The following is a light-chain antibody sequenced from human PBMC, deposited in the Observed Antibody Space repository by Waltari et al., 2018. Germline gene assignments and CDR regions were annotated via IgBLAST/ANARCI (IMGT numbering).Light chain of an antibody. Sequence: SYELTQPPSVSVSPGQRARITCSGAKLTEKYVCWYPRKSGQSPVLIIYQDKKRPSGIPERISGSNSGNIATLTISATQALDEADYFCQAWDNSGVVFGGGTKLTVL. J-gene: IGLJ2*01. CDR1: KLTEKY. V-gene: IGLV3-1*01. CDR2: QDK. CDR3: QAWDNSGVV.